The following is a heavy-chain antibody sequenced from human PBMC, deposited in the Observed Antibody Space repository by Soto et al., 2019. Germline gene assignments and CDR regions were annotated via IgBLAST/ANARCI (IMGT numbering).Heavy chain of an antibody. J-gene: IGHJ5*02. Sequence: QVQLQESGPGLVRPSETLSLTCTVSGGSISSYYWNWIRQPPGKALEWIGYIYYSGSTTYNPSLKSRVTISVDTSKNQFSLRLSSVTAADTAVYYCARTMTALSWSDPWGQGTLVTVSS. CDR3: ARTMTALSWSDP. V-gene: IGHV4-59*08. CDR1: GGSISSYY. CDR2: IYYSGST. D-gene: IGHD2-21*02.